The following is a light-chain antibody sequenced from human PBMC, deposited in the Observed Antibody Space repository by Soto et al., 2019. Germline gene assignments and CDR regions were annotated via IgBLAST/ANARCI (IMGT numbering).Light chain of an antibody. CDR1: QSISNN. CDR3: QHYNNRPLS. Sequence: EVVMTQSPATLSVSPGERATLSCRASQSISNNIAWYQQKPGQAPRLVIYGASTRAAGVPARFSGSGSGTEFTLTISSLQSEDFAVYYCQHYNNRPLSFGGGTKVDIK. CDR2: GAS. V-gene: IGKV3-15*01. J-gene: IGKJ4*01.